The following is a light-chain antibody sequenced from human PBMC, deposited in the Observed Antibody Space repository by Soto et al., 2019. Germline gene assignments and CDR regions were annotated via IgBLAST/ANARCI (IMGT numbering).Light chain of an antibody. J-gene: IGKJ1*01. CDR3: QQSYSTPRT. CDR1: QSISGY. Sequence: DLPLTQSPSSLSASVGDRVTITCRASQSISGYLNWYQKKSGQAPRLLIYAASSLQSGVPSRFSGSGSGTDFTLTISSLQPEDFATYYCQQSYSTPRTFGQGTKVDI. CDR2: AAS. V-gene: IGKV1-39*01.